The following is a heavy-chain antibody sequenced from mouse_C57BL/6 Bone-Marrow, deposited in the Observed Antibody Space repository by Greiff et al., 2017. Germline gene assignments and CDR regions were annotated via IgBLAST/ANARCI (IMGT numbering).Heavy chain of an antibody. V-gene: IGHV1-54*01. CDR2: INPGSGGT. CDR1: GYAFTNYL. Sequence: QVQLQQSGAELVRPGTSVKVSCKASGYAFTNYLIEWVKQRPGQGLEWNGVINPGSGGTNYNEKFKGKATLTADKSSSTAYMQISSLTSEDSAVYFCVVIYFDYWGQGTTLTVSS. D-gene: IGHD2-2*01. J-gene: IGHJ2*01. CDR3: VVIYFDY.